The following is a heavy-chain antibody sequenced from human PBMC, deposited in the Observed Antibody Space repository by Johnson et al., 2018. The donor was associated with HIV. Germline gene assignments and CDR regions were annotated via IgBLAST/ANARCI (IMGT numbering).Heavy chain of an antibody. Sequence: QVQLVESGGGLVQPGGSLRLSCAASGFTFSDYYMSWIRQAPGKGLEWVSYISSSGSTTYYADSVKGRFTISRDKAKNSLYLQMNGLRAEDTAVYYCARETGYPVVPAARDAFDIWGQGTMVTVSS. J-gene: IGHJ3*02. CDR1: GFTFSDYY. D-gene: IGHD2-2*01. CDR2: ISSSGSTT. V-gene: IGHV3-11*04. CDR3: ARETGYPVVPAARDAFDI.